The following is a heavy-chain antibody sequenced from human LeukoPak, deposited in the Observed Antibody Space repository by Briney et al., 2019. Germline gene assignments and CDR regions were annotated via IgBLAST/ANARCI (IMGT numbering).Heavy chain of an antibody. J-gene: IGHJ6*03. CDR3: AREGSEWLPTGDYYYYMDV. CDR2: INWNGGST. V-gene: IGHV3-20*04. D-gene: IGHD5-12*01. Sequence: SGGSLRLSCAASGFTFDDYGMSWVRQAPGKGLEWVSGINWNGGSTGYADSVKGRFTISRDNAKNSLYLQMNSLRAEDTALYYCAREGSEWLPTGDYYYYMDVWGKGTTVTISS. CDR1: GFTFDDYG.